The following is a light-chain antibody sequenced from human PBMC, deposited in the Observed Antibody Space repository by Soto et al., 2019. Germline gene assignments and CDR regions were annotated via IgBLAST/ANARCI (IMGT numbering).Light chain of an antibody. J-gene: IGKJ4*01. CDR3: QRYDNCTVI. CDR1: QSVGSN. V-gene: IGKV3-15*01. CDR2: DAS. Sequence: EMVMTQSPATLSVSPGEVATLSCGASQSVGSNVAWYQQKRDQAPRLLVYDASTRATGVPDRFSGSGSGTEFTLTISSLQYEDFAVYYCQRYDNCTVIFGGGTEVEIK.